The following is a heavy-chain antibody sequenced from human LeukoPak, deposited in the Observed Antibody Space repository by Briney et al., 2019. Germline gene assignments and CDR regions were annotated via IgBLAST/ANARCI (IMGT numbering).Heavy chain of an antibody. Sequence: GESLKISCKGSGYSFTSYWISWVRQMPGKGLEWMGRIDPSDSYTNYSPSFQGHVTISADKSISTAYLQWSSLKASDTAMYYCAGHIGLWFGELSNFDYWGQGTLVTVSS. CDR2: IDPSDSYT. CDR1: GYSFTSYW. V-gene: IGHV5-10-1*01. CDR3: AGHIGLWFGELSNFDY. J-gene: IGHJ4*02. D-gene: IGHD3-10*01.